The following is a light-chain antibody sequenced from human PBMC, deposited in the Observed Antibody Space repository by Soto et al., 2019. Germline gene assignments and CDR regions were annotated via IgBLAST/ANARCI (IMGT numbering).Light chain of an antibody. CDR3: QKYDSAPFT. Sequence: DIQMTQSPSSLSAFVGDRVTITCRASQGISNYLAWYQQKPAKVPNVLIYGASTLRSGVPSRFSGTGSGTAFTITISSLQPEDVAIYYCQKYDSAPFTFGPGTTVELK. V-gene: IGKV1-27*01. J-gene: IGKJ3*01. CDR2: GAS. CDR1: QGISNY.